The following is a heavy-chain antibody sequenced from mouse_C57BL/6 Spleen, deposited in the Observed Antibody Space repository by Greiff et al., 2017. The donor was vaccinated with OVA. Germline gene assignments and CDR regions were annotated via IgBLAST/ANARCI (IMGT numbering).Heavy chain of an antibody. CDR1: GFTFSDYG. V-gene: IGHV5-17*01. J-gene: IGHJ4*01. Sequence: EVMLVESGGGLVKPGGSLKLSCAASGFTFSDYGMHWVRQAPEKGLEWVAYISSGSSTIYYADTVKGRFTISRDNAKNTLFLQMTSLRSEDTAMYYCARANYYAMGYWGQGTSVTVSS. D-gene: IGHD4-1*01. CDR3: ARANYYAMGY. CDR2: ISSGSSTI.